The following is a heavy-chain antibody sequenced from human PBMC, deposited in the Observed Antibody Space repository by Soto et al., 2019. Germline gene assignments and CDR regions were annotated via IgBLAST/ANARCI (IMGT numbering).Heavy chain of an antibody. Sequence: QVQLVQSGAEVKKPGSSVKVSCKASGGTFSNYPISWVRQAPGQGLEWMGGIIPIFGTVNYAQNFQGRVTITADESTSTGYMELSSRRSEDTAVYYCARGNHRWLQLWYFDLWGRGPLVTVSS. V-gene: IGHV1-69*12. J-gene: IGHJ2*01. CDR3: ARGNHRWLQLWYFDL. CDR1: GGTFSNYP. CDR2: IIPIFGTV. D-gene: IGHD5-12*01.